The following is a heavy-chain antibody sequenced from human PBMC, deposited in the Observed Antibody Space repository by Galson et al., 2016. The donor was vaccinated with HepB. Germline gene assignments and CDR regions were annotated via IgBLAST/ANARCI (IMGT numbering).Heavy chain of an antibody. CDR3: AARYGELLMVFDY. CDR2: ISDIGANT. D-gene: IGHD3-10*01. Sequence: SLRLSCADSGFISNSHAMSWVRQAPGKGLELVSAISDIGANTYHADFVKGRFTISRDNSKNTMYLQMNSLRVEDTAVYYCAARYGELLMVFDYWGQGTLVTVSS. J-gene: IGHJ4*02. V-gene: IGHV3-23*01. CDR1: GFISNSHA.